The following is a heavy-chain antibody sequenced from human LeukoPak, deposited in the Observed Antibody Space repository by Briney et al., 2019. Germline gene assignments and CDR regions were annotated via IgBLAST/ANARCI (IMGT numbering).Heavy chain of an antibody. CDR3: ARHSGWGGPDY. D-gene: IGHD5-12*01. CDR2: FYYSGST. CDR1: GGSISRGGYS. Sequence: PSETLSLTCAVSGGSISRGGYSWSWIRQPPGKGLEWIGYFYYSGSTYYNPSLKSRVTISVDTSKNQFSLKLSSVTAADTAVYYCARHSGWGGPDYWGQGTLVTVSS. V-gene: IGHV4-30-4*07. J-gene: IGHJ4*02.